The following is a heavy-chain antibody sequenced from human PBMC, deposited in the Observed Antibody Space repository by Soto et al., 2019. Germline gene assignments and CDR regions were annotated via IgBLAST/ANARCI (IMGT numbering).Heavy chain of an antibody. V-gene: IGHV4-34*01. J-gene: IGHJ4*02. CDR1: GGSFSGYY. Sequence: ASETLSLTCAVYGGSFSGYYWSWIRQPPGKGLEWIGEINHSGSTNYNPSLKSRVTISVDTSKNQFSLKLSSVTAADTAVYYCARGYDYWGQGTLVTVSS. CDR3: ARGYDY. CDR2: INHSGST.